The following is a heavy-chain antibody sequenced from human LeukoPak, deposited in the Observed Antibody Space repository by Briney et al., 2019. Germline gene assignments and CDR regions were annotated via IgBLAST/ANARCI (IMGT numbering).Heavy chain of an antibody. V-gene: IGHV1-2*02. J-gene: IGHJ5*02. Sequence: ASVKVSCKASGYTFTGYYMHWVRQAPGQGLEWMGWINPNSGGTNYAQKFQGRVTMTRDTSISTAYMELSRLRSDDTAVYYCARSLRGYCSSTSCLNWFDPWGQGTLVTVSS. D-gene: IGHD2-2*01. CDR1: GYTFTGYY. CDR2: INPNSGGT. CDR3: ARSLRGYCSSTSCLNWFDP.